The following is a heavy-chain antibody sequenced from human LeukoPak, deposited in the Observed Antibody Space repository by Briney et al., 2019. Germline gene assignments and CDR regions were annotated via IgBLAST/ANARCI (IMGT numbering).Heavy chain of an antibody. V-gene: IGHV3-21*01. J-gene: IGHJ4*02. Sequence: GGSLRLSCAASGFSLRSSEMNWVRQAPGKGLEWVSSISSSSSYIFYADSVKGRFTISRDNAKNSLFLQMISLRAEDTAVYYCASGITIRDLDYWGQGTLVTVSS. CDR3: ASGITIRDLDY. CDR1: GFSLRSSE. CDR2: ISSSSSYI. D-gene: IGHD3-10*01.